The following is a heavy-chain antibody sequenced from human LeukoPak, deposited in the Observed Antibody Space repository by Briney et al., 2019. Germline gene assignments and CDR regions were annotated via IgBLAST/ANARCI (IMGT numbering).Heavy chain of an antibody. CDR1: GFTFSNYA. J-gene: IGHJ4*02. D-gene: IGHD3-3*01. V-gene: IGHV3-23*01. Sequence: PGGSLRLSCAASGFTFSNYAVTWVRQTPGKGLEWVSTISGSDGTTYYADSVKGRFTISRDDSKNTLYLHMNSLRAEDTAVYYCAKEGGSSIWSGSHLDYWGQGTLVTVSS. CDR3: AKEGGSSIWSGSHLDY. CDR2: ISGSDGTT.